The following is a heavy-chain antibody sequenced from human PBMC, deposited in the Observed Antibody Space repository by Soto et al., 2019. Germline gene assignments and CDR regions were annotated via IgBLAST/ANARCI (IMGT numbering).Heavy chain of an antibody. J-gene: IGHJ3*02. CDR2: IIPIFGTA. V-gene: IGHV1-69*13. CDR1: GGTFSSYA. CDR3: AAHSLTNIAVVVAATPVAAFDI. Sequence: ASVKVSCKASGGTFSSYAMNWVRQAPGRGLEWMVGIIPIFGTANYAQKLQGRVTITADESTSTAYMELTSLRSEDTAVYYCAAHSLTNIAVVVAATPVAAFDIWG. D-gene: IGHD2-15*01.